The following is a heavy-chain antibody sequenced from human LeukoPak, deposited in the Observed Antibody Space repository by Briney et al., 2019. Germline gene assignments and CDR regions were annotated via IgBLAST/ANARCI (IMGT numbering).Heavy chain of an antibody. CDR1: GDSVSSNSAA. CDR2: TYYRPKWYN. CDR3: ARDLPMVAAAGRFDY. D-gene: IGHD6-13*01. V-gene: IGHV6-1*01. Sequence: SQTLSLTCAISGDSVSSNSAAWNWIRQSPSRGLEWLGRTYYRPKWYNDYAVSVKSRITINPDTSKTQFSLQLNSVTPEDTAVYYCARDLPMVAAAGRFDYWGQGTLVTVSS. J-gene: IGHJ4*02.